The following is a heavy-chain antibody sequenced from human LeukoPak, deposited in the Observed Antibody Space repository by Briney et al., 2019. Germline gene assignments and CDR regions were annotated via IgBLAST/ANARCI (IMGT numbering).Heavy chain of an antibody. CDR1: GFTFSNYA. Sequence: GGSLRLSCAASGFTFSNYAMHWVRQAPGKGLEWVAVISSDGSNKYYADSVKGRFTISSDNSKNTLYLQMNSLRAEDTAVYYCARGRDGYNWIDYWGQGTLVTVSS. J-gene: IGHJ4*02. D-gene: IGHD5-24*01. CDR3: ARGRDGYNWIDY. V-gene: IGHV3-30*04. CDR2: ISSDGSNK.